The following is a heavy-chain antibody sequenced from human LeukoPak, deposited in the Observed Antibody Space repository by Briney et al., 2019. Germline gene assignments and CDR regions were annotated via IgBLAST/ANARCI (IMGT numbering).Heavy chain of an antibody. V-gene: IGHV4-34*01. J-gene: IGHJ4*02. Sequence: PSETLSLNCAVYGGSFSGYYWSWIRQPPGKGLEWIGEINHSGSTNYNPSLESRVTISVDTSKNQFSLKRSSVTAEDTAIYYCARRGYVWGSYRSYFDYWDQGTLVTVSS. CDR1: GGSFSGYY. CDR2: INHSGST. CDR3: ARRGYVWGSYRSYFDY. D-gene: IGHD3-16*02.